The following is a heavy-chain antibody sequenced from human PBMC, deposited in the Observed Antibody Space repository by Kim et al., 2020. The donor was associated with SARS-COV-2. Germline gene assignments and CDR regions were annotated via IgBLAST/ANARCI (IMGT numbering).Heavy chain of an antibody. CDR1: GGSFSGYY. Sequence: SETLSLTCAVYGGSFSGYYWSWIRQPPGKGLEWIGEINHSGSTNYNPSLKSRVTISVDTSKNQFSLKLSSVTAADTAVYYCARTAPIVLMVCAIGKGYYFDYWGQGTLVTVSS. J-gene: IGHJ4*02. D-gene: IGHD2-8*01. CDR3: ARTAPIVLMVCAIGKGYYFDY. V-gene: IGHV4-34*01. CDR2: INHSGST.